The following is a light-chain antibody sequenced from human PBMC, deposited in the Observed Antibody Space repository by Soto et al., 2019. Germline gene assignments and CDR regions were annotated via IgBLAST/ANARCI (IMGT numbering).Light chain of an antibody. CDR1: SSNIGAGYD. J-gene: IGLJ3*02. CDR3: QSYDNSLGGLGWV. CDR2: ADT. Sequence: QSVLTQPPSVSGAPGQRVTISCTGTSSNIGAGYDVHWYQQKDPRKAPKLLFYADTSRPSGASDRFSASRSGASASLAITGLQTEDEADYYCQSYDNSLGGLGWVFGGGTKLTVL. V-gene: IGLV1-40*01.